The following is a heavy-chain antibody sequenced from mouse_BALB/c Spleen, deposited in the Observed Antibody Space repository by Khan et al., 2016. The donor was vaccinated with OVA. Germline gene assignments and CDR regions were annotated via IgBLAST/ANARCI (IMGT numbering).Heavy chain of an antibody. Sequence: VQLKESGPGLVTPSQSLSLTCTVTGYSITSGYGWNWIRQFPGNKLEWMGYISYSGSTNYNPSLKSRISITRDTSKNQFFLQLNSVTTEDTTTYYFARTARIKYWGQGTTLTGSS. CDR2: ISYSGST. D-gene: IGHD1-2*01. V-gene: IGHV3-2*02. CDR3: ARTARIKY. J-gene: IGHJ2*01. CDR1: GYSITSGYG.